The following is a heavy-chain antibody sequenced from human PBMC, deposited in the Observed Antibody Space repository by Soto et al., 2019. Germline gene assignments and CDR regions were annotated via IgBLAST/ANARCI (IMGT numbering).Heavy chain of an antibody. CDR1: GFTFSSYG. V-gene: IGHV3-30*18. CDR3: AKDRYCSGGNCYFDAFDI. Sequence: GGSLRLSSAASGFTFSSYGMHWVRQAPGKGLEWVAVIAYDGSNIHYTDSVKGRFTTSRDNSKNTLFLQMNSLRADDTAVYYCAKDRYCSGGNCYFDAFDIWGHGTMVTVSS. D-gene: IGHD2-15*01. J-gene: IGHJ3*02. CDR2: IAYDGSNI.